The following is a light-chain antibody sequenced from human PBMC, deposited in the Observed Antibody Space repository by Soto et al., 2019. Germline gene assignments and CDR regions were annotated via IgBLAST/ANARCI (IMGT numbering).Light chain of an antibody. V-gene: IGKV2-24*01. CDR2: KVS. CDR3: MQATQSSWT. CDR1: QSLVHNDGNTY. Sequence: DMVMTQTPLSLSVTLGQAASISCRSSQSLVHNDGNTYLSWFQQRPGQPPRLLIYKVSDRFSGVPDRFSGSGAGTDFTLTISRVEAEDVGVYYCMQATQSSWTFGQGTKVDI. J-gene: IGKJ1*01.